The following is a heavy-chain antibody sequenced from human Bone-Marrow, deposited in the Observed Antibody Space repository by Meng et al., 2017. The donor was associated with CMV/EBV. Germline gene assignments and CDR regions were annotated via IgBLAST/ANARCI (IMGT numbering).Heavy chain of an antibody. J-gene: IGHJ6*02. CDR3: ARVGTPYYGMDV. CDR2: INWNGGST. Sequence: GESLKISCAASGFTFDDYGMSWVRQAPGKGLEWVSGINWNGGSTGYADSVKGRFTISRDNAKNSLYLQMNSLRAEDTAVYYCARVGTPYYGMDVWGQGTTVTVTS. CDR1: GFTFDDYG. D-gene: IGHD1-1*01. V-gene: IGHV3-20*04.